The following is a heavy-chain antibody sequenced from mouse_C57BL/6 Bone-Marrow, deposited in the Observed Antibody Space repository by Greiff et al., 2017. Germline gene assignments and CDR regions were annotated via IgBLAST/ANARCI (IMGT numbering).Heavy chain of an antibody. CDR2: IYPGDGDT. Sequence: QVQLKQSGPELVKPGASVKISCKASGYAFSSSWMNWVKQRPGKGLEWIGRIYPGDGDTNYNGKFKGKDTLTADKSSSTAYMQLSSLTSEDAAVYFCARLEYYGSSYYWYFDVWGTVTTVTVSS. V-gene: IGHV1-82*01. CDR3: ARLEYYGSSYYWYFDV. D-gene: IGHD1-1*01. J-gene: IGHJ1*03. CDR1: GYAFSSSW.